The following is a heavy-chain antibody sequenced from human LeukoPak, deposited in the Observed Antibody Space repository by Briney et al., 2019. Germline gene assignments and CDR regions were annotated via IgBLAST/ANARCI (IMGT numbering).Heavy chain of an antibody. Sequence: GGSLRLSCSASGFTFSGSAMHWVRQAPGKGLEYVSAISSNGGDTFYADSVKGRFTISRDNSKNTLYLQMSSLRSEDTAVYYCARDLRGYSYYYGMDVWGQGTTVTVSS. J-gene: IGHJ6*02. CDR2: ISSNGGDT. CDR1: GFTFSGSA. V-gene: IGHV3-64D*06. CDR3: ARDLRGYSYYYGMDV. D-gene: IGHD5-12*01.